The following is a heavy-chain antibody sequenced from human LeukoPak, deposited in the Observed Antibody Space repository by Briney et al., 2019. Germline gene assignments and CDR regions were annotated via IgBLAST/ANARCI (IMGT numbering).Heavy chain of an antibody. CDR3: AREAVDIVATIETNWFDP. CDR1: GFTFSSYS. CDR2: ISSSSSYI. Sequence: GGSLRLSCAASGFTFSSYSMNWVRQAPGKGLEWVSSISSSSSYIYYADSVKGRSTISRDNAKNSLYLQMNSLRAEDTAVYYCAREAVDIVATIETNWFDPWGQGTLVTVSS. J-gene: IGHJ5*02. V-gene: IGHV3-21*01. D-gene: IGHD5-12*01.